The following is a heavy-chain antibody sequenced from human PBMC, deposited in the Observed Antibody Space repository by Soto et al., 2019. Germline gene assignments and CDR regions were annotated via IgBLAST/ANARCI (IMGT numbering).Heavy chain of an antibody. CDR3: ARDRYFYDSRGYYRTLDS. J-gene: IGHJ5*01. CDR1: GGSFSNDY. CDR2: IFHSGIT. D-gene: IGHD3-22*01. Sequence: QVPLQESGPGLVKPSETLSLSCTISGGSFSNDYWTWIRQSPGKGLEWIGYIFHSGITDYNPSVKSRVTISIDKSRNLFSLNLTSVTAADTAVYYCARDRYFYDSRGYYRTLDSWGQGTLVTVSS. V-gene: IGHV4-59*01.